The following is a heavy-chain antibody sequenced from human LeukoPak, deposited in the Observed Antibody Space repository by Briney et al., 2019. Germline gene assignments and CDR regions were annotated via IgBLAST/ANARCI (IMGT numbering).Heavy chain of an antibody. CDR3: ARPGGVVVPAARAFDYFDY. CDR1: GYSFTSYW. Sequence: GESLKISCKGSGYSFTSYWIGWVRQMPGKGLEWMGIIYPGDSDTRYSPSFQGQVTISADKSISTAYLQWSSLKASDTAMYYCARPGGVVVPAARAFDYFDYWGQGTLVTVSS. D-gene: IGHD2-2*01. J-gene: IGHJ4*02. CDR2: IYPGDSDT. V-gene: IGHV5-51*01.